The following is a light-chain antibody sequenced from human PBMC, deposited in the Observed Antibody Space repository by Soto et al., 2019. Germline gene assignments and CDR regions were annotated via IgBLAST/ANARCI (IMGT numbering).Light chain of an antibody. CDR1: QVISNY. J-gene: IGKJ4*01. Sequence: DIQMTQSPSSLSASVGDRVTITCRASQVISNYLAWYQQKSGKDPKLLIYAASTLQSGVPSRFSGSGSGTDFTLTISSPQPEDVATYYCQKCNSAPLTFGGGTKVDIK. CDR2: AAS. V-gene: IGKV1-27*01. CDR3: QKCNSAPLT.